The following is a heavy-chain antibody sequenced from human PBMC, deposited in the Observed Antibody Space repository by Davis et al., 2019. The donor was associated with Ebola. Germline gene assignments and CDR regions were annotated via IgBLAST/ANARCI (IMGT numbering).Heavy chain of an antibody. CDR2: ISYDGSNK. D-gene: IGHD5-18*01. CDR3: AKVGAMVLY. V-gene: IGHV3-30*18. Sequence: PGGSLRLSCAASGFTFSSYGMHWVRQAPGQGLEWVAVISYDGSNKYYADSVKGRFTISRDNSKNTLYLQMNSLRAEDTAVYYCAKVGAMVLYWGQGTLVTVSS. J-gene: IGHJ4*02. CDR1: GFTFSSYG.